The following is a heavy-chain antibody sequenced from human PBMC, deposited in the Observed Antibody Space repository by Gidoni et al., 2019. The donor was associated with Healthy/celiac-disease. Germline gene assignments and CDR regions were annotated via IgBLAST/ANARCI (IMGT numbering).Heavy chain of an antibody. D-gene: IGHD5-18*01. CDR3: TRGADTAMVTGAFDI. V-gene: IGHV3-49*05. J-gene: IGHJ3*02. CDR1: GFTFGDYD. CDR2: IRSKAYGGTT. Sequence: EVQLVESGGGLVKPGRSLRRSCTASGFTFGDYDMSWFRQAPGKGLEWVGFIRSKAYGGTTEYAASVKGRFTISRDDSKSIAYLQMNSLKTEDTAVYYCTRGADTAMVTGAFDIWGQGTMVTVSS.